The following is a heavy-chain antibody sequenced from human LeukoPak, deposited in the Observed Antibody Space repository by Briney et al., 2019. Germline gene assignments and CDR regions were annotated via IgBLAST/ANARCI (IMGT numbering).Heavy chain of an antibody. CDR2: ISSSSSYI. D-gene: IGHD3-3*01. CDR3: ARAPSKYDFWSGYHYYYMDV. V-gene: IGHV3-21*01. Sequence: GGSLRLSCAASGFTFSSYAMSWVRQAPGKGLEWVSSISSSSSYIYYADSVKGRFTISRDNAKNSLYLQMNSLRAEDTAVYYCARAPSKYDFWSGYHYYYMDVWGKGTTVTVSS. CDR1: GFTFSSYA. J-gene: IGHJ6*03.